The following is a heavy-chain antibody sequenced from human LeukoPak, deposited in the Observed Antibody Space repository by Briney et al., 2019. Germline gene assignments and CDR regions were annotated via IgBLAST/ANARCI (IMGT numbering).Heavy chain of an antibody. CDR3: ARPHYYDSSGYYPHWFDP. Sequence: GASVKVSCKASGGTFSRYAISWVRQAPGQGLEWMGGIIPIFGTANYAQKFQGRVTITTDESTSTAYMELSSLRSEDTAVYYCARPHYYDSSGYYPHWFDPWGQGTLVTVSS. CDR2: IIPIFGTA. D-gene: IGHD3-22*01. J-gene: IGHJ5*02. CDR1: GGTFSRYA. V-gene: IGHV1-69*05.